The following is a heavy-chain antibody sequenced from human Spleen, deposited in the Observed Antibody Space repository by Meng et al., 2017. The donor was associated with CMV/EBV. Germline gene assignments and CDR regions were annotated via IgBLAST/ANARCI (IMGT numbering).Heavy chain of an antibody. J-gene: IGHJ6*02. Sequence: GESLKISCEGSGFTFSSYAMHWVRQAPGKGLEWVEVISYDGGNKYYADSVKGRFTISRDNSKNTVYLQTNTLRAEDTAVYYCEREGGVGASGYYYGMDVWGQGTTVTVSS. CDR1: GFTFSSYA. CDR3: EREGGVGASGYYYGMDV. V-gene: IGHV3-30*04. CDR2: ISYDGGNK. D-gene: IGHD1-26*01.